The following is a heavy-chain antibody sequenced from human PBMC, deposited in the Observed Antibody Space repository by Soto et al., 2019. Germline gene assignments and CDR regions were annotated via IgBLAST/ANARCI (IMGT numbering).Heavy chain of an antibody. Sequence: QVQLVQSGAEVKKPGASVKVSCKASGYTFTSYAMHWVRQAPGQRLEWMGWINAGNGNTKYSQKVQGRVTITRDTPERTDSMQLSSQRSEDTAVYYCARDTDYGGSGSLRYWGQGPLVTVSS. CDR2: INAGNGNT. J-gene: IGHJ4*02. CDR3: ARDTDYGGSGSLRY. D-gene: IGHD3-10*01. CDR1: GYTFTSYA. V-gene: IGHV1-3*01.